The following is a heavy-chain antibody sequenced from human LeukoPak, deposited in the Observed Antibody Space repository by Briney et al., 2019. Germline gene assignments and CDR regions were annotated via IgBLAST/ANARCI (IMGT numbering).Heavy chain of an antibody. CDR3: ARSLGSWFPFEY. Sequence: PSETLSLTCTVSGGSISSSRYYWGWIRQPPGKGLEWIGSIYYSGSTYYNPSLKSRVTISVDTSKNQFSLQLNSVTAADTAVYYCARSLGSWFPFEYWGQGTLVTVSS. D-gene: IGHD6-13*01. CDR1: GGSISSSRYY. CDR2: IYYSGST. J-gene: IGHJ4*02. V-gene: IGHV4-39*01.